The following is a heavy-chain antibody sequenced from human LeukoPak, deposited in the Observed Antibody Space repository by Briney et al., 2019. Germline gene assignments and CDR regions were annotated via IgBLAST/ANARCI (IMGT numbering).Heavy chain of an antibody. Sequence: PSETLSLTCTVSGGSISSYYWSWIRQPPGKGLEWIGYIYYSGSTNYNPSLKSRVTISVDTSKNQFSLKLSSVTAADTAVYYCARGIVATELGYWGQGTLVTVSS. D-gene: IGHD5-12*01. CDR2: IYYSGST. V-gene: IGHV4-59*01. J-gene: IGHJ4*02. CDR3: ARGIVATELGY. CDR1: GGSISSYY.